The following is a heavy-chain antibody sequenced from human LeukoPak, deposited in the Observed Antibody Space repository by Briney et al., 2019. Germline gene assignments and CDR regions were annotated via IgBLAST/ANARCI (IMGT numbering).Heavy chain of an antibody. CDR2: IYYSGTT. CDR3: ARDLKIGYNSGWYSFDY. D-gene: IGHD6-19*01. J-gene: IGHJ4*02. CDR1: GGSISPYY. V-gene: IGHV4-59*01. Sequence: SETLSLTCTVSGGSISPYYWGWIRQPPGKGLEWIGFIYYSGTTNYNPSLKSRVTISVDTSKNQFSLKLSSVTAADTAVYYCARDLKIGYNSGWYSFDYWGQGTLVTVSS.